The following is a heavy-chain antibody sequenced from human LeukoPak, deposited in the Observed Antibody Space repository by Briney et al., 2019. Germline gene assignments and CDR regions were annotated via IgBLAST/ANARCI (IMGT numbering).Heavy chain of an antibody. Sequence: SETLSLTCTVSGGAISSYYWSWIRQPPGKGLEWIGYIYYSGSTNYNPSLKSRVTISVDTSKNQFSLKLSSVTAADTAVYYCAGDYYGSGSFDPWGQGTLVTVSS. CDR2: IYYSGST. D-gene: IGHD3-10*01. J-gene: IGHJ5*02. V-gene: IGHV4-59*01. CDR1: GGAISSYY. CDR3: AGDYYGSGSFDP.